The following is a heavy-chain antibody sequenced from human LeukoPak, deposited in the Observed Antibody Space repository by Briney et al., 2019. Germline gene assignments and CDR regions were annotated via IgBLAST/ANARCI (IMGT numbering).Heavy chain of an antibody. Sequence: GGSLRLFYAPCGFTFNTYAMIWACQAPGKGLEWCSGISGSVDLTFDADSVRGRVTISRDNSRSTLYLQMNSLRAEDTAVYYCATLNVDEPRVLEDYWGQGTLVTVDS. D-gene: IGHD4/OR15-4a*01. CDR3: ATLNVDEPRVLEDY. CDR2: ISGSVDLT. CDR1: GFTFNTYA. V-gene: IGHV3-23*01. J-gene: IGHJ4*02.